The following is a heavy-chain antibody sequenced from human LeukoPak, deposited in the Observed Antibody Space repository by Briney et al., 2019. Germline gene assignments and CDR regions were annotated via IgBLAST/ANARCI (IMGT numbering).Heavy chain of an antibody. D-gene: IGHD4-23*01. V-gene: IGHV1-69*01. CDR1: GGTFSSYA. J-gene: IGHJ4*02. CDR2: IIPIFGTA. Sequence: ASVKVSCKASGGTFSSYAISWVRQAPGRGLEWMGGIIPIFGTANYAQKFQGRVTITADESTSTAYMELSSLRSEDTAVYYCARSQRRHTVVTHFDYWGQGTLVTVSS. CDR3: ARSQRRHTVVTHFDY.